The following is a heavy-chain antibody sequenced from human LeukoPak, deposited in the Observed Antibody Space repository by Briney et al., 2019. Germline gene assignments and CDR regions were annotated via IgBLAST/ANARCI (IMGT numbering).Heavy chain of an antibody. V-gene: IGHV3-74*01. Sequence: GGSLRLSCAASGFTFSSYWMNWVRQAPGKGLVWVSRINSDGSSTSYADSVKGRFTISRDNSKNTLYLQMNSLRAEDTAVYYCAKEGGTTCAVGSGGSCYSEFDYWGQGTLVTVSS. D-gene: IGHD2-15*01. CDR2: INSDGSST. CDR1: GFTFSSYW. CDR3: AKEGGTTCAVGSGGSCYSEFDY. J-gene: IGHJ4*02.